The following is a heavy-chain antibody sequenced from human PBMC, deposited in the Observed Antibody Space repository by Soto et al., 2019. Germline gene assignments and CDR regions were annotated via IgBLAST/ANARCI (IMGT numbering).Heavy chain of an antibody. J-gene: IGHJ4*02. V-gene: IGHV4-61*01. CDR2: VYHTGRT. Sequence: SETLSLTCTVSGGSFKSGSYSWSWIRQPPGKGPEWIGYVYHTGRTSYNPSLKSRVSISMDTSKNQFSLNLDSVTAADTAVYFCARDFAYFDSWGQGTLVTVSS. CDR1: GGSFKSGSYS. CDR3: ARDFAYFDS. D-gene: IGHD3-3*01.